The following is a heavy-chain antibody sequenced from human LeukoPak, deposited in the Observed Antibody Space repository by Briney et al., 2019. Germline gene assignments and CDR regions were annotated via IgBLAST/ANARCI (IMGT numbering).Heavy chain of an antibody. CDR1: GFTFW. J-gene: IGHJ4*02. Sequence: GGSLRLSCAASGFTFWMGWVRQAPGKGLEWVANTKPDGSAEYYADSVRGRFTTSRDNANNLLYLQMNRLRAEDTAVYYCARDGSLNTNFDYWGQGTLVTVSS. D-gene: IGHD2-15*01. V-gene: IGHV3-7*01. CDR2: TKPDGSAE. CDR3: ARDGSLNTNFDY.